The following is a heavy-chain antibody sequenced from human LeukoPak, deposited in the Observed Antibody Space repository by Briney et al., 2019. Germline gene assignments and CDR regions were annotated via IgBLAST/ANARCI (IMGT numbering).Heavy chain of an antibody. CDR2: ISGSGGST. D-gene: IGHD6-6*01. CDR1: GFTFSSYA. V-gene: IGHV3-23*01. CDR3: AKGRGSSNLIGYYFDY. Sequence: GGSLRLSCAASGFTFSSYAMSWVRQAPGKGLEWVSAISGSGGSTYYADSVKGRFTISRDNSKNTLYLLMNSLRADDTAVYYCAKGRGSSNLIGYYFDYWGQGTLVTVSS. J-gene: IGHJ4*02.